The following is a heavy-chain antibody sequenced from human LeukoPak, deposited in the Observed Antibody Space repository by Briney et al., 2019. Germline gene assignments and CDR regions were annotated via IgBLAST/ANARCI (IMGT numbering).Heavy chain of an antibody. Sequence: PSETLSLTCAVSGGSISSGGYSWSWIRQPPGKGLEWIGYIYHSGSTYYNPSLKSRVTISVDRSKNQFSLKLSSVTAADTAVYYCARGRGGTCYWYDPWGQGTLVTVSS. CDR3: ARGRGGTCYWYDP. CDR2: IYHSGST. D-gene: IGHD3-16*01. V-gene: IGHV4-30-2*01. J-gene: IGHJ5*02. CDR1: GGSISSGGYS.